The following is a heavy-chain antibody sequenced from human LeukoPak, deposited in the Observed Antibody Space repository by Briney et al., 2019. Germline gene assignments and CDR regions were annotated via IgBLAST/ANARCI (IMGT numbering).Heavy chain of an antibody. D-gene: IGHD6-25*01. J-gene: IGHJ4*02. CDR3: ATTTSSAWMPFDY. V-gene: IGHV3-48*01. Sequence: GGSLRLSCVASGFNFYSFTMNWVRQAPGEGLEWVSYISSGGSTIYYRDSVKGRFTISRDNAKNSLYLQMNSLSADDTGVYYCATTTSSAWMPFDYWGQGTLVAVSS. CDR2: ISSGGSTI. CDR1: GFNFYSFT.